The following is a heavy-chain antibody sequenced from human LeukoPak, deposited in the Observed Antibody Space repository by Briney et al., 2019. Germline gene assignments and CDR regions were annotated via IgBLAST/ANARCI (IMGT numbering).Heavy chain of an antibody. D-gene: IGHD2-2*01. Sequence: SETLSLTCAVYGGSFSGYYWSWIRQPPGKGLEWIGEINHSGRTNYNPSLKSRVTISVDTSKNQFSLKLSSVTAADTAVYYCARGTTSPKYWGQGTLVTVSS. J-gene: IGHJ4*02. CDR1: GGSFSGYY. CDR2: INHSGRT. V-gene: IGHV4-34*01. CDR3: ARGTTSPKY.